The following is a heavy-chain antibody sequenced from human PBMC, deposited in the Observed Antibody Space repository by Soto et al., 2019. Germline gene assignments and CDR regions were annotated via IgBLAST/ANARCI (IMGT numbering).Heavy chain of an antibody. CDR1: GGSISSYY. V-gene: IGHV4-4*07. CDR2: IYTSGST. J-gene: IGHJ4*02. Sequence: SETLSLTCTVSGGSISSYYWSWIRQPAGKGLEWIGRIYTSGSTNYNPSLKSRVTMSVDTSKNQFSLKLSSVTAADTAVYYCAREIWTGIQLWFDYWGQGTLVTVSS. D-gene: IGHD5-18*01. CDR3: AREIWTGIQLWFDY.